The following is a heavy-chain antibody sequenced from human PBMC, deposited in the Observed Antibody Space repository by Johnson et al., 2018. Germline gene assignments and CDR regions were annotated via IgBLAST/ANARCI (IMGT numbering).Heavy chain of an antibody. CDR2: ISYDGSNK. J-gene: IGHJ6*03. V-gene: IGHV3-30*18. CDR1: GFTFSSYG. D-gene: IGHD3-10*01. Sequence: QVQLVQSGGGVVQPGRSLRLSCAASGFTFSSYGMHWVRQAPGKGLEWVAVISYDGSNKYYADSVKGRFTIYRDNSKNPLYLQMNSLRAEDTAVYYCAKVRGYKTYYYYYMDVWGKGTTVTVSS. CDR3: AKVRGYKTYYYYYMDV.